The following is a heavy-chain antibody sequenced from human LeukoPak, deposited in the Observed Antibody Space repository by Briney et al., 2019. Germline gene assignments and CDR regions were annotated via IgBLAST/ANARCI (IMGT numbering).Heavy chain of an antibody. V-gene: IGHV3-21*01. D-gene: IGHD1-26*01. CDR1: GFTFSSYS. Sequence: GGSLRLSCAASGFTFSSYSMSWVRQAPGKGLEWVSSISSSSSYIYYADSVKGRFTISRDNAKNSLYLQMNSLRAEDTAVYYCARAVGATRRDFDYWGQGTLVTVSS. CDR3: ARAVGATRRDFDY. CDR2: ISSSSSYI. J-gene: IGHJ4*02.